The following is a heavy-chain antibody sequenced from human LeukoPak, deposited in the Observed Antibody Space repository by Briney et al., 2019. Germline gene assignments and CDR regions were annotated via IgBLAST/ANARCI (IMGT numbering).Heavy chain of an antibody. CDR2: FDPEDGET. Sequence: ASVKVSCKVSGYTLTELSMHWVRQAPGKGLEWMGGFDPEDGETIYAQKFQGRVTMTEDTSTDTAYMELSRLRSDDTAVYYCARDGALITMVRGVMDVWGKGTTVTVSS. J-gene: IGHJ6*03. V-gene: IGHV1-24*01. CDR1: GYTLTELS. CDR3: ARDGALITMVRGVMDV. D-gene: IGHD3-10*01.